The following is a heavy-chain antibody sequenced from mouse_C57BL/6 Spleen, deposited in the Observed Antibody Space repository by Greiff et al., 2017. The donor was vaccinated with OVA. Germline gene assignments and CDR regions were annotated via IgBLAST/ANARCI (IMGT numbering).Heavy chain of an antibody. CDR2: INPNNGGT. Sequence: EVKLMESGPELVKPGASVKIPCKASGYTFTDYNMDWVKQSPGKSLEWIGDINPNNGGTIYHQKFKGKATLTVDKSSSTAYMELRSLTSEDTAVDYCARDDGYYWYFDVWGTGTTVTVAS. J-gene: IGHJ1*03. CDR3: ARDDGYYWYFDV. CDR1: GYTFTDYN. V-gene: IGHV1-18*01. D-gene: IGHD2-3*01.